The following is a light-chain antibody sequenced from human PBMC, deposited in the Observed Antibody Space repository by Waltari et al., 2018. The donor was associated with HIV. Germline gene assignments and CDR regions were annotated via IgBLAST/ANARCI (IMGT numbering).Light chain of an antibody. CDR1: ISDVDGYAY. V-gene: IGLV2-8*01. Sequence: QSALTQPPSASGSPGQSVTISCTGPISDVDGYAYVSWYQLLPGKAPKLMIYEFIWRPSGVLDGFSGSKSANTASLTVSGLQAEGEADYYCTSYTRSTSVLFGGGTKLTVL. J-gene: IGLJ2*01. CDR3: TSYTRSTSVL. CDR2: EFI.